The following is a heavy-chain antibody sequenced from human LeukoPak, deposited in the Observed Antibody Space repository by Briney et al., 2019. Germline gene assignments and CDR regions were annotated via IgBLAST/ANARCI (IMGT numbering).Heavy chain of an antibody. Sequence: GGSLRLSCAASGFTFSNYAMNWARQAPGKGLEWVAVLIGSSGATDYADSVKGRFTTSRDNSKNTLFLQMNSLRAEDTAIYYCAKGAYDYIEIAYFDYWGQGALVTVSS. D-gene: IGHD5-12*01. J-gene: IGHJ4*02. V-gene: IGHV3-23*01. CDR2: LIGSSGAT. CDR1: GFTFSNYA. CDR3: AKGAYDYIEIAYFDY.